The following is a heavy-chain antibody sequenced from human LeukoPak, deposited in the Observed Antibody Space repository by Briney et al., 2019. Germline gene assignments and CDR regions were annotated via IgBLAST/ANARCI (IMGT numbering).Heavy chain of an antibody. CDR1: GGTFSSYA. V-gene: IGHV1-69*05. Sequence: ASVKVSCKASGGTFSSYAISWVRQAPGQGLEWMGGIIPIFGTANYAQKFQGRVTITTDESTSTAYMELSSLRSEDTAVYYCARSRNGPGDFDAFDIWGQGTMVTVSS. D-gene: IGHD3-3*01. J-gene: IGHJ3*02. CDR3: ARSRNGPGDFDAFDI. CDR2: IIPIFGTA.